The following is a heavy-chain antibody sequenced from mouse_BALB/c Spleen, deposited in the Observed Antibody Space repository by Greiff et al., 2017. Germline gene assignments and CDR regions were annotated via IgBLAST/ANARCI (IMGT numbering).Heavy chain of an antibody. CDR1: GFTFSSYA. CDR2: ISSGGST. D-gene: IGHD2-1*01. V-gene: IGHV5-6-5*01. J-gene: IGHJ4*01. Sequence: DVMLVESGGGLVQPGGSLKLSCAASGFTFSSYAMSWVRQTPEKRLEWVASISSGGSTYYPDSVKGRFTISRDNARNILYLQMSSLRSEDTAMYYCARVYYGQAMDYWGQGTSVTVSS. CDR3: ARVYYGQAMDY.